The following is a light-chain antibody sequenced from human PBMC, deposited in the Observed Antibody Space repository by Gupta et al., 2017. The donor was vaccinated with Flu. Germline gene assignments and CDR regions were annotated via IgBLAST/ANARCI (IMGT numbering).Light chain of an antibody. CDR2: SKH. Sequence: QSVLTQPPSVSGPPGQRVTISCSGDNSNLGTNYVYWYQHLPGADPKLFIFSKHQRPSGVPARCLCYKACNYASRVISGLQSEDEADDYCAISDASLKGWVFGGGTKITVL. CDR3: AISDASLKGWV. CDR1: NSNLGTNY. V-gene: IGLV1-47*02. J-gene: IGLJ3*02.